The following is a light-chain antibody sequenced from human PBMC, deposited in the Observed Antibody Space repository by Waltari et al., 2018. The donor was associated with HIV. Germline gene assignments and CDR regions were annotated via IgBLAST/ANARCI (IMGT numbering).Light chain of an antibody. CDR1: HSVSSN. V-gene: IGKV3-15*01. J-gene: IGKJ4*01. CDR3: QQYDNWPPLT. CDR2: VAS. Sequence: EIVMTQSPAPLSVSPWDRATLSRSASHSVSSNLACYQQKPGQTPRLLIYVASTMATGIPSGFSGGGSGTEFTLTISSLQSEDFAVYYCQQYDNWPPLTFGGGTKVEIK.